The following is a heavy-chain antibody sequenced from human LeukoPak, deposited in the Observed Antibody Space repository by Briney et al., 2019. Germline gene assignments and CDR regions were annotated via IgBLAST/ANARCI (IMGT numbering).Heavy chain of an antibody. CDR1: GSSISSGYY. V-gene: IGHV4-38-2*02. J-gene: IGHJ4*02. CDR2: IYESGST. Sequence: KPSKTLSLTCTVSGSSISSGYYWGWIRQPPGKGLEWIGSIYESGSTYYNPSLKSRVTISVDTSKNQFSLRLTSVTAADTAVYYCARQTGSGLFILPGGQGTLVTVSS. D-gene: IGHD3/OR15-3a*01. CDR3: ARQTGSGLFILP.